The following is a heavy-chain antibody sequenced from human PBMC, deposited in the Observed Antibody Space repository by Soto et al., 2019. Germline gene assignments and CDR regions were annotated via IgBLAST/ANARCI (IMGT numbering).Heavy chain of an antibody. J-gene: IGHJ6*02. CDR2: IWYDGSNK. CDR3: AREGLDYGMDV. CDR1: GFTFSSYG. V-gene: IGHV3-33*01. Sequence: GGSLRLSCAASGFTFSSYGMHWVRQAPGKGLEWVAVIWYDGSNKYYADSVKGRFTISRDNSKNTLYLQMNSLRAEDTAVYYCAREGLDYGMDVWGQGTTVTVSS.